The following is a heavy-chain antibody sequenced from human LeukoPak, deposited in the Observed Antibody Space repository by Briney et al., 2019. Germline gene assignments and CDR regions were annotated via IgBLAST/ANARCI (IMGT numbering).Heavy chain of an antibody. Sequence: GGSLRLSCTASGFTFGDYAMSWVRQARGKGLEWVGFIRSKTYGGTIEYAASVKGRFTISRDDSKSIAYLQMNSLKTEDTAVYYCTRSSGWYVFDYWGQGTLVTVSS. CDR1: GFTFGDYA. D-gene: IGHD6-19*01. J-gene: IGHJ4*02. CDR3: TRSSGWYVFDY. CDR2: IRSKTYGGTI. V-gene: IGHV3-49*04.